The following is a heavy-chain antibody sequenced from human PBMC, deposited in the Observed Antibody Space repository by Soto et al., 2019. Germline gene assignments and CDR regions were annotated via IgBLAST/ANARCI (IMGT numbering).Heavy chain of an antibody. CDR3: ARGCSGGSCYSFQD. J-gene: IGHJ1*01. CDR2: INAGNGNT. D-gene: IGHD2-15*01. Sequence: ASVKVSCKASGYTFTSYAMHWVRQAPGQRLEWMGWINAGNGNTKYLQKFQGRVTITRDTSASAAYMELSSLRSEDTAVYHCARGCSGGSCYSFQDWGQGTLVTVSS. CDR1: GYTFTSYA. V-gene: IGHV1-3*01.